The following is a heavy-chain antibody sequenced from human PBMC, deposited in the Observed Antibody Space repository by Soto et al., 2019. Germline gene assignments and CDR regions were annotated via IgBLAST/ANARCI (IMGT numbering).Heavy chain of an antibody. D-gene: IGHD2-8*01. CDR1: GGSFSGYY. Sequence: SETLSLTCAVYGGSFSGYYWSWIRQPPGKGLEWIGEINHSGSTNYNPSLKSRVNISVETYKNKFSLKLSSVTAADTAVYYCAREETMYAGYYFDYWGQGTLVTVSS. CDR2: INHSGST. V-gene: IGHV4-34*01. J-gene: IGHJ4*02. CDR3: AREETMYAGYYFDY.